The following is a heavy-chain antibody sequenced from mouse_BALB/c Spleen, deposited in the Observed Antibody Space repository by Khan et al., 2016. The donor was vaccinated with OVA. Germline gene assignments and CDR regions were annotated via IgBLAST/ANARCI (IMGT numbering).Heavy chain of an antibody. Sequence: QVQLKQSGPELKKPGETVKISCKASGYTFTSYGMNWVKQSPGKALRWMGWINPYTGEATYTDDFKGRSAFSLETSSSTAYLQINNLTSEDTAIFFCARRPYVSYTLDYWGQGTSVTVSS. CDR1: GYTFTSYG. J-gene: IGHJ4*01. V-gene: IGHV9-3-1*01. CDR2: INPYTGEA. D-gene: IGHD2-12*01. CDR3: ARRPYVSYTLDY.